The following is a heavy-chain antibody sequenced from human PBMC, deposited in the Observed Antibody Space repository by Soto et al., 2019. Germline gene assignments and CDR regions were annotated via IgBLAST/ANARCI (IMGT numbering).Heavy chain of an antibody. CDR3: TRDIGGKGAY. V-gene: IGHV3-74*01. CDR2: IDEYGSTI. CDR1: GFTFSSYW. D-gene: IGHD3-10*01. J-gene: IGHJ4*02. Sequence: EVQLVESGGGLVQPGGSLRLSCAASGFTFSSYWMHWVRQVPGKGLLWVSRIDEYGSTINYADSVKGRFTISIDNARKTLYLEMNSLRAEDTALYYCTRDIGGKGAYWGPGTLVTVSS.